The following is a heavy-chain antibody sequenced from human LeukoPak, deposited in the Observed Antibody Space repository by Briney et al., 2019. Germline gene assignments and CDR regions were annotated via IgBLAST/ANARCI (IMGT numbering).Heavy chain of an antibody. CDR3: AREGSSWLPFDY. Sequence: SETLSLTCTVSGDSFSSVTDYWAWIRQPAGEGLEWIGRIYTSGSTNYNPSLKSRVTMSVDTSKNQFSLKLSSVTAADTAVYYCAREGSSWLPFDYWGQGTLVTVSS. CDR2: IYTSGST. V-gene: IGHV4-61*02. D-gene: IGHD6-13*01. CDR1: GDSFSSVTDY. J-gene: IGHJ4*02.